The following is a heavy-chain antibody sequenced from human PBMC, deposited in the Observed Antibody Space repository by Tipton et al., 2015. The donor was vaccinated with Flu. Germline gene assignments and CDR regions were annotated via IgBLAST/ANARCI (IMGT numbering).Heavy chain of an antibody. Sequence: TLSLTCTVSGGSISNYYWSWIRQPPGKGLEWIGYIYYSGTTNYNPSLKSRVTMSVDTSKNQFSLKLSSVTAADTAVYYCARHTGDSVRGIIDYWGQGTLVTVSS. CDR2: IYYSGTT. V-gene: IGHV4-59*08. J-gene: IGHJ4*02. D-gene: IGHD3-10*02. CDR3: ARHTGDSVRGIIDY. CDR1: GGSISNYY.